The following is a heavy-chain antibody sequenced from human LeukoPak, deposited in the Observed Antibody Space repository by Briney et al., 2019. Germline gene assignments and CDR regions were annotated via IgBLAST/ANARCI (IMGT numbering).Heavy chain of an antibody. Sequence: SETLSLACTVSGGSISSYYWSWIRQPPGKGLEWIGYIYYSGSTNYNPSLKSRVTISVDTSKNQFSLKLSSVTAADTAVYYCARARLQIAARPDAFDIWGQGTMVTVSS. CDR2: IYYSGST. CDR3: ARARLQIAARPDAFDI. V-gene: IGHV4-59*01. J-gene: IGHJ3*02. D-gene: IGHD6-6*01. CDR1: GGSISSYY.